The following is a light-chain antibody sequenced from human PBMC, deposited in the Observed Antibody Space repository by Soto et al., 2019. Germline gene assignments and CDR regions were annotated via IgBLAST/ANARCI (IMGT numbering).Light chain of an antibody. CDR2: ANC. J-gene: IGKJ5*01. CDR1: QSGSGY. Sequence: EIVLTQSPATLSLAPGETATLSCRASQSGSGYICGYQQKPGQAPRLLIYANCNRATGIPARFSGSGSGTDFTLTISSLEPEDFSVYYCQQRYNWQITFGQGTRLEIK. CDR3: QQRYNWQIT. V-gene: IGKV3D-11*02.